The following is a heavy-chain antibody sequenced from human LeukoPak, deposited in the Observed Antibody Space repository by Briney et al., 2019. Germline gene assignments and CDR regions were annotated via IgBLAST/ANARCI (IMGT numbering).Heavy chain of an antibody. J-gene: IGHJ4*02. D-gene: IGHD3-3*01. Sequence: SQTLSLTCTVSGGSISSGGYYWSWIRQHPGKGLEWIGYIYYSGSTYYNPSLKSRVTISVDTSKNQFSLKLSSVTAADTAVYYCARVSDYDFWSGYLVPYYFDYWGQGTLVTVSS. CDR2: IYYSGST. CDR1: GGSISSGGYY. V-gene: IGHV4-31*03. CDR3: ARVSDYDFWSGYLVPYYFDY.